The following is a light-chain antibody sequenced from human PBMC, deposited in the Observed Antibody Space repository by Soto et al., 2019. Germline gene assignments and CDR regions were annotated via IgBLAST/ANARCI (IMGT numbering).Light chain of an antibody. CDR1: QSVSSS. Sequence: EIVMTQSPATLSVSPGERTTLSCRASQSVSSSLAWYQQKPGQPPRLLIHDTSTRATGIPDRFSGSGSGTEFTLTISSLQSEDSAVYYCQQYDNWHSFNFGPGTKVDIK. CDR2: DTS. V-gene: IGKV3-15*01. J-gene: IGKJ3*01. CDR3: QQYDNWHSFN.